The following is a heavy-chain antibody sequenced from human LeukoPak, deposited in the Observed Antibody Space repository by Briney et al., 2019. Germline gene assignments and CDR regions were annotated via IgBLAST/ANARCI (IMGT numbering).Heavy chain of an antibody. J-gene: IGHJ4*02. CDR2: SRNKAKSYTT. V-gene: IGHV3-72*01. Sequence: GGSLRLSCAASGFTFDDYGMSWVRQAPGKGLEWVGRSRNKAKSYTTEYAASVKGRFTISRDDSKNSLYLQMNSLKTEDTAVYYCVRVGSVAGSDYLDYWGQGTLVTVSS. CDR1: GFTFDDYG. CDR3: VRVGSVAGSDYLDY. D-gene: IGHD6-19*01.